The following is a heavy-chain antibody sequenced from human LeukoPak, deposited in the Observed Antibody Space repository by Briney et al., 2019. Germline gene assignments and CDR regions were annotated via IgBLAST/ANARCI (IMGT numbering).Heavy chain of an antibody. CDR3: ARRWSFDY. CDR2: IRYVGSNR. CDR1: GFTFSSYG. Sequence: GRPLRLSCAASGFTFSSYGMHWVGPAPGKGLEWVAFIRYVGSNRYYADSVKGRFTISRDNSKNTMYLQMNSLRAEDTAVYYCARRWSFDYWGQGTLVTVSS. V-gene: IGHV3-30*02. J-gene: IGHJ4*02. D-gene: IGHD6-13*01.